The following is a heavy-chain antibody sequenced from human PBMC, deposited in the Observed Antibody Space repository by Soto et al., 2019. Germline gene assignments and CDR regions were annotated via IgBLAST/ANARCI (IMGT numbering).Heavy chain of an antibody. V-gene: IGHV4-59*01. D-gene: IGHD3-10*01. CDR1: GGSISSYY. J-gene: IGHJ4*02. CDR2: IYYSGST. CDR3: ARAERSTMVRGVIYYFDY. Sequence: QVQLQESGPGLVKPSETLSLTCTVSGGSISSYYWSWIRQPPGKGLEWIGYIYYSGSTNYNPSLKSRVTISVATSKNQFSLKLSSVTAADTAVYYCARAERSTMVRGVIYYFDYWGQGTLVTVSS.